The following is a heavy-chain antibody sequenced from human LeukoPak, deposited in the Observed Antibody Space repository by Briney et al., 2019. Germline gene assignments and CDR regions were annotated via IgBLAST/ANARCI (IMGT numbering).Heavy chain of an antibody. Sequence: GGSLGLSCAASGFTFSNAWMTWVRQAPGKGLEWVGRIKSKADGGISDYAEPVKGRFTFSRDDSKNTLYLLMNSLKTEDTAAYYCTTTYHYDSSPGSFDYWGQGTLVTVSS. D-gene: IGHD3-22*01. V-gene: IGHV3-15*01. CDR3: TTTYHYDSSPGSFDY. CDR1: GFTFSNAW. CDR2: IKSKADGGIS. J-gene: IGHJ4*02.